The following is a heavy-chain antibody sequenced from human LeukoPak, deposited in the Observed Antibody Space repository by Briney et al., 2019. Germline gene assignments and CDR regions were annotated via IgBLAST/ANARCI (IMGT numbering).Heavy chain of an antibody. CDR3: ASSAYYDSSGYPVGGTDLFDP. Sequence: SVKVSCKASGGTFSSYAISWVRQAPGQGLEWMGRIIPILGIANYAQKFQGRVTITADKSTSTAYMELSSLRSEDTAVYYCASSAYYDSSGYPVGGTDLFDPWGQGTLVTVSS. V-gene: IGHV1-69*04. J-gene: IGHJ5*02. CDR1: GGTFSSYA. CDR2: IIPILGIA. D-gene: IGHD3-22*01.